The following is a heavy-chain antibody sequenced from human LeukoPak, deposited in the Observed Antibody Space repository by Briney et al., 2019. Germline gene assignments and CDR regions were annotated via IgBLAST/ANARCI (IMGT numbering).Heavy chain of an antibody. D-gene: IGHD3-22*01. Sequence: PLETLSLTCTVSGGSISSYYRSWIRQPPGKGLEWIGYIYYSGSTNYNPSLKSRVTISVDTSKNQFSLKLSSVTAADTAVYYCARGHDSSGYYYLSYWGQGTLVTVSS. CDR1: GGSISSYY. CDR2: IYYSGST. J-gene: IGHJ4*02. CDR3: ARGHDSSGYYYLSY. V-gene: IGHV4-59*01.